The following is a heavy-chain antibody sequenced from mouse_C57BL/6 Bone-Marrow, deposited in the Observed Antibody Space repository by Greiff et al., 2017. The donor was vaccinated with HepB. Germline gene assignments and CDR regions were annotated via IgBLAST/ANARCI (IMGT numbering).Heavy chain of an antibody. D-gene: IGHD1-1*01. V-gene: IGHV5-12*01. Sequence: EVKLVESGGGLVQPGGSLKLSCAASGFTFSDYYMYWVRQTPEKRLEWVAYISNGGGSTYYPDTVKGRFTISRDNAKNTLYLQMSRLKSEDTAMYYCARQAGSSYIDYWGQGTTLTVSS. CDR2: ISNGGGST. CDR1: GFTFSDYY. J-gene: IGHJ2*01. CDR3: ARQAGSSYIDY.